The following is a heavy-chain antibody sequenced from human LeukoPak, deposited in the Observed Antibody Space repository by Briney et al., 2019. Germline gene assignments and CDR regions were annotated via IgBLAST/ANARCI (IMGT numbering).Heavy chain of an antibody. CDR2: IIPIFGTA. J-gene: IGHJ5*02. Sequence: GASVKVSCKASGGTFSSYAISWVRQAPGQGLEWMGGIIPIFGTANYAQKFQGRVTITADESTSTAYMELSSLRSEDTAVYYCARGLSSGYGDYRGRRRNWFDPWGQGTLVTVSS. D-gene: IGHD4-17*01. CDR3: ARGLSSGYGDYRGRRRNWFDP. V-gene: IGHV1-69*13. CDR1: GGTFSSYA.